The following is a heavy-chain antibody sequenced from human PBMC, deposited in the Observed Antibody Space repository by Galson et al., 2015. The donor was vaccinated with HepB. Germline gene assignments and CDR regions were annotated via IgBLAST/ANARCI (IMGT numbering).Heavy chain of an antibody. D-gene: IGHD3-9*01. Sequence: SVKVSCKVSGYSLTDVSINWVRQAPGKGLEWIGGFDPEDGEPIHAQGFQGRVAVTEDTSTDTAYIELSSLRSDDTAVYYCATDWSKFRDFDFGVEGRYYLGLEVWGQGTTVTVSS. V-gene: IGHV1-24*01. CDR3: ATDWSKFRDFDFGVEGRYYLGLEV. CDR1: GYSLTDVS. CDR2: FDPEDGEP. J-gene: IGHJ6*02.